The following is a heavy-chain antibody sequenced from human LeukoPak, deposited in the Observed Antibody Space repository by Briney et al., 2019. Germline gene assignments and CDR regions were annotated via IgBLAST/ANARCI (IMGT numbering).Heavy chain of an antibody. CDR2: IYYSGTT. CDR1: VGSVSSSTYD. D-gene: IGHD2-2*01. V-gene: IGHV4-39*01. Sequence: TSETLSLTCSVSVGSVSSSTYDWGWIRQPPGKGLEWIGNIYYSGTTYYNPSLKSRVTISIDTSKKQFSLKLTSVTAADTAVYYCVRRVLSFSRPSNFDYWGQGILVTLSS. J-gene: IGHJ4*02. CDR3: VRRVLSFSRPSNFDY.